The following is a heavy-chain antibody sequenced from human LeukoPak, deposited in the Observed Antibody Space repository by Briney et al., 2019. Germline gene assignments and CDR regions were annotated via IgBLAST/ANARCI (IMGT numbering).Heavy chain of an antibody. CDR2: ISWNSGSI. CDR3: ARGFTLQLWLPSDY. Sequence: GGSLRLSCAASGFTFDDYAMHWVRQAPGKGLEWVSGISWNSGSIGYADSVKGRFTISRDNAKNSLYLQMNSLRAEDTAVYYCARGFTLQLWLPSDYWGQGTLVTVSS. D-gene: IGHD5-18*01. CDR1: GFTFDDYA. V-gene: IGHV3-9*01. J-gene: IGHJ4*02.